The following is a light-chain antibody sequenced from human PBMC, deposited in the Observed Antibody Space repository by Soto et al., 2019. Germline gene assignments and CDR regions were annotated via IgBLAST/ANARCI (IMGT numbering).Light chain of an antibody. Sequence: QSALTQPASVSGSPGQSITISCTGTSSDVGAYNYVSWYQQYPGKAPKLIIYEVTNRPSGVSNRFSGSKSANTASLTISGLQAEDEADYYCISYTSTSARVFGGGTKLTVL. CDR1: SSDVGAYNY. J-gene: IGLJ3*02. CDR3: ISYTSTSARV. V-gene: IGLV2-14*01. CDR2: EVT.